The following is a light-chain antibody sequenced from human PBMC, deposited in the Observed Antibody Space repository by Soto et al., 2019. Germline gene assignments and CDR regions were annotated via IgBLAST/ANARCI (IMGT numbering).Light chain of an antibody. CDR2: TNN. Sequence: QSVLTQPPSASGTPGQRVTISCSGGSSSIGSNPVNWYQQLPGTAPKLLIYTNNQRPSGVPDRFSGSKSDTSASLAISGLQSDDEADYYCAAWDDSLNGPVFGGGTKLTVL. CDR3: AAWDDSLNGPV. J-gene: IGLJ2*01. CDR1: SSSIGSNP. V-gene: IGLV1-44*01.